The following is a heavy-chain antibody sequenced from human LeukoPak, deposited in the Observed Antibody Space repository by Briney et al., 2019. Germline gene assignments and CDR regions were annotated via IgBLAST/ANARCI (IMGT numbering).Heavy chain of an antibody. D-gene: IGHD3-10*01. V-gene: IGHV3-74*03. CDR2: IKSDGSGT. CDR1: GFTFSNYW. J-gene: IGHJ4*02. CDR3: ARDRGFAIAY. Sequence: PGGPLRLSCAASGFTFSNYWMHWVRQTPGQGVVWISLIKSDGSGTLYAESVRGRFTIFRDNAKNTLHLQMNSLRNEDTAVYYCARDRGFAIAYWGQGTLVTVSS.